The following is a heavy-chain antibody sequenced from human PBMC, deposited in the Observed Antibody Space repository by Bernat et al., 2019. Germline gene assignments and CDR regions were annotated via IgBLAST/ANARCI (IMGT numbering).Heavy chain of an antibody. J-gene: IGHJ3*02. CDR2: IKQDGSEK. CDR1: GFTFSSYW. Sequence: EVQLVESGGGLVQSGGSLRLSCAASGFTFSSYWMSWVRQAPGKGLEWVANIKQDGSEKYYVDSVKGRFTISRDNAKNSLYLQMNSLRAEDTAVYYCARGGTKMTTVTTVIWGQGTMVTVSS. CDR3: ARGGTKMTTVTTVI. D-gene: IGHD4-17*01. V-gene: IGHV3-7*03.